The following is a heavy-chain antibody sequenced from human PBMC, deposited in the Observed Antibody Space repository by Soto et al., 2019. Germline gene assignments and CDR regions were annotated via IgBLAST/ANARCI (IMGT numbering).Heavy chain of an antibody. Sequence: QVQLVQSGAEVTKPGASVKVSCKTSGYTFTDYYIHSVRQAPGQGLEWMGWINPKSGGTNYAQKFQGWVTMTSDTSISTAYMELSRLRSDDTAVYYCARCSSGWSQYYFDYWGQGTLVTVSS. CDR2: INPKSGGT. CDR3: ARCSSGWSQYYFDY. V-gene: IGHV1-2*04. CDR1: GYTFTDYY. D-gene: IGHD6-19*01. J-gene: IGHJ4*02.